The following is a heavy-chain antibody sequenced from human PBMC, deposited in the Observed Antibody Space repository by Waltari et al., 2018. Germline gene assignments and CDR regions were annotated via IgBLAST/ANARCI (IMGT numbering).Heavy chain of an antibody. V-gene: IGHV1-69*14. CDR1: GGTFSSYA. J-gene: IGHJ5*02. CDR2: IIPNFGTA. Sequence: QVQLVQSGAEVKKPGSSVKVSCQASGGTFSSYAISWVRQAPGQGVEWMGGIIPNFGTANYAQKFQGRVTITADKSTSRAYMELGSRRSEDTAVYYFAGTPRRRVGATSWFDPWGQGTLVTVSS. CDR3: AGTPRRRVGATSWFDP. D-gene: IGHD1-26*01.